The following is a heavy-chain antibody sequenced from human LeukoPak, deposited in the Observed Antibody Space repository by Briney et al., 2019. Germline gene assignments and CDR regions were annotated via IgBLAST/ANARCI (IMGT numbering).Heavy chain of an antibody. CDR2: VHYRGGA. D-gene: IGHD5-12*01. CDR1: GDSISSYY. V-gene: IGHV4-59*01. Sequence: SETLSLTCAVSGDSISSYYWSWIRQPPGRGLEWIGYVHYRGGAKYNPSLKSRVTILVDTSKNLFSLRLASVAAADTAVYYCARALGVDILATTLFDYWGRGTLVTVSS. J-gene: IGHJ4*02. CDR3: ARALGVDILATTLFDY.